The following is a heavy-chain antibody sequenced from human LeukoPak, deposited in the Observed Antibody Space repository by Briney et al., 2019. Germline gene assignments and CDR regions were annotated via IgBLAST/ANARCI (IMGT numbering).Heavy chain of an antibody. CDR3: ARDHGLRFDY. D-gene: IGHD4-17*01. Sequence: GGSLRLSCAASGFIFSSYWMHWVRQAPGKGLVWVSHIKSDGSTTNYADSVKGRFTISRDNAKNTLYLQMNSLRAEDTAVYYCARDHGLRFDYWGQGTLVTVSS. CDR2: IKSDGSTT. J-gene: IGHJ4*02. CDR1: GFIFSSYW. V-gene: IGHV3-74*01.